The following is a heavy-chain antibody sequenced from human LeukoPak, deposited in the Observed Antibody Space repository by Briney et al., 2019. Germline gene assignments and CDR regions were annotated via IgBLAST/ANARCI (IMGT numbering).Heavy chain of an antibody. CDR3: ARGRPYYYYYMDV. V-gene: IGHV3-20*04. Sequence: GGSLRLSCAASGFTFSTYAMSWVRQAPGKGLEWVSGINWNGSSTGYADSVKGRFTISRDNAKTSLYLQMNSLRAEDTALYYCARGRPYYYYYMDVWGKGTTVTVSS. CDR1: GFTFSTYA. CDR2: INWNGSST. J-gene: IGHJ6*03.